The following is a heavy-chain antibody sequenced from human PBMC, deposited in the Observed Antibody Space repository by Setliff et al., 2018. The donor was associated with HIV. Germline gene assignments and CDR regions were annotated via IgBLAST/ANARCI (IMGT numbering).Heavy chain of an antibody. Sequence: PSETLSLTCTVSGGSIGSNTYYWGWIRQPPGKGPEWIGSIFYTGNTYYNPSLKSRVSISVDTSKNQFSLKLTSLTPADTAVYYCARDPGWAKPEYFHHWGQGTLVTVSS. J-gene: IGHJ1*01. CDR1: GGSIGSNTYY. CDR2: IFYTGNT. V-gene: IGHV4-39*07. D-gene: IGHD5-12*01. CDR3: ARDPGWAKPEYFHH.